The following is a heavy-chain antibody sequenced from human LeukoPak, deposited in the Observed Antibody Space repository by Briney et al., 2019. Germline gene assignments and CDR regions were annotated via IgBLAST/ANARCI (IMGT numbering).Heavy chain of an antibody. CDR1: GYTFTSYD. D-gene: IGHD5-12*01. CDR3: AKAGILATMNADWFDP. V-gene: IGHV1-8*01. CDR2: MNPNSGNT. Sequence: ASVKVSCKASGYTFTSYDINWVRQATGQGLEWMGRMNPNSGNTVYAQKFQGRLTVTRNTSINTAYMELSSLRSDDTAVYYCAKAGILATMNADWFDPWGQGTLVPVSS. J-gene: IGHJ5*02.